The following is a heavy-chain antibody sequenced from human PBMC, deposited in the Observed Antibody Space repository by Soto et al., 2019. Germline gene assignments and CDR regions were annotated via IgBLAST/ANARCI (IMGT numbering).Heavy chain of an antibody. CDR1: GLTFSSYS. J-gene: IGHJ4*02. Sequence: GGSLRLSCAASGLTFSSYSMNWVRQAPGKGLEWVSAISGSGGSTYYVDSVKGRFTISRDNSKNTLYLQMNSLRAEDTVVYYCAKSLRGIIIDFDYWGQGIQVTVSS. D-gene: IGHD3-10*01. CDR3: AKSLRGIIIDFDY. V-gene: IGHV3-23*01. CDR2: ISGSGGST.